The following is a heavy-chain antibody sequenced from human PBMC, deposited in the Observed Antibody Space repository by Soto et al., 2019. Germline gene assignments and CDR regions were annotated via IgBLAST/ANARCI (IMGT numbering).Heavy chain of an antibody. Sequence: QVHLVQSGAEVREPGASVKVSCKTSGYTFTAYYIHWVRQAPGQGLAWMGWVNPKSGGTDFSRYLTGKDTKPSDTSSSTAYMEVCRLTSGDTAVYYCPRSGEGWQQLDNWGQGNLVTVAS. CDR3: PRSGEGWQQLDN. CDR2: VNPKSGGT. J-gene: IGHJ4*02. CDR1: GYTFTAYY. V-gene: IGHV1-2*02.